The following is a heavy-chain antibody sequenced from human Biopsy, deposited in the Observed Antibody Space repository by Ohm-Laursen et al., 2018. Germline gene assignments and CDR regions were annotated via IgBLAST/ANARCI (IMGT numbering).Heavy chain of an antibody. CDR1: GDSVTKYH. J-gene: IGHJ6*02. CDR3: ARDSGVLNYGNFKYYHYYGRDV. D-gene: IGHD4-11*01. V-gene: IGHV4-59*02. Sequence: SQTLSLTCTVSGDSVTKYHWSWIRQPPGKGLEWIGHIYYSVMTNYNPSLQSRVSISVDTSRNQVSLTLSSVTAADTAVYYCARDSGVLNYGNFKYYHYYGRDVWGQGTKVTVSS. CDR2: IYYSVMT.